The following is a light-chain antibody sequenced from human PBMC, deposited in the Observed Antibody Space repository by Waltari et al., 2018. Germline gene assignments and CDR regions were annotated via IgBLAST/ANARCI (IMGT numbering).Light chain of an antibody. J-gene: IGKJ1*01. CDR3: QQGYSYPRT. Sequence: DIQMTQSPSSLSASVGDTVTITCQASQDIGNNLNWYQQKPGKAPKLLIYRASSLQSGIPSRFSGSGSGTDFTLTISSLQPEDFATYYCQQGYSYPRTFGQGTKVEIK. CDR2: RAS. V-gene: IGKV1-16*01. CDR1: QDIGNN.